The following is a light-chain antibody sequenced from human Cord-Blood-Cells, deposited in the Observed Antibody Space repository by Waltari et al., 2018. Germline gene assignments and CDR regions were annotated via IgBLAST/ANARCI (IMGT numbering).Light chain of an antibody. J-gene: IGLJ3*02. V-gene: IGLV1-51*02. CDR1: TSTTGHTH. CDR3: GTWDSSLSAEV. CDR2: ENN. Sequence: QSVWTQPPSAPAAPGQKVTPSSSVSTSTTGHTHVASYQQLPGTATKLLIYENNKRPSGIPDRFSGSKSGTSATLGITGLQTGDEADYYCGTWDSSLSAEVFGGGTKLTVL.